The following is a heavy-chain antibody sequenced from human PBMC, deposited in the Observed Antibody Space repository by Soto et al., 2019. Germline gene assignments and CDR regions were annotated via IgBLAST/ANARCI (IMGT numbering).Heavy chain of an antibody. Sequence: TGGSLRLSCAASGFTVSNNYMNWVRQAPGKGLESVSVLYSDGSTYYADSVKGRFTISRDIPKNTLYLQTNSLRVEDTALYYCATAFCTDGSSCGFDYWGQGALVTVSS. D-gene: IGHD2-8*01. J-gene: IGHJ4*02. CDR1: GFTVSNNY. CDR3: ATAFCTDGSSCGFDY. V-gene: IGHV3-53*01. CDR2: LYSDGST.